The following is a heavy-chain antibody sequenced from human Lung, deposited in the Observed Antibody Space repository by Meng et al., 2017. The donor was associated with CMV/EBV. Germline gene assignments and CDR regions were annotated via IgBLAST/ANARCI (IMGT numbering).Heavy chain of an antibody. CDR3: ARDFPTDDFWSGYYPGYYGMDV. D-gene: IGHD3-3*01. V-gene: IGHV3-48*04. Sequence: GGSLRLXCAASGFTFSSYSMNWVRQAPGKGLEWVSYISISSSTIYYADSVKGRFTISRDNAKNSLYLQMNSLRAEDTAVYYCARDFPTDDFWSGYYPGYYGMDVWGQGTTVTVSS. CDR2: ISISSSTI. J-gene: IGHJ6*02. CDR1: GFTFSSYS.